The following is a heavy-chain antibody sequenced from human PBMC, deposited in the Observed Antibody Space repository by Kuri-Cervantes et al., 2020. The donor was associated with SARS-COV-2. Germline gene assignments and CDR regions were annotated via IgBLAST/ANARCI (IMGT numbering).Heavy chain of an antibody. V-gene: IGHV3-30*04. CDR2: ISYDGSNK. CDR1: GFTFSSYA. Sequence: GGSLRLSCAASGFTFSSYAMHWVRQAPGKGLEWVAVISYDGSNKYYADSVKGRFTISRDNSKNTLYLQMNSLRAEDPAVYYCARERGSSLPHQVGYWGQGTLGTVSS. CDR3: ARERGSSLPHQVGY. J-gene: IGHJ4*02. D-gene: IGHD6-13*01.